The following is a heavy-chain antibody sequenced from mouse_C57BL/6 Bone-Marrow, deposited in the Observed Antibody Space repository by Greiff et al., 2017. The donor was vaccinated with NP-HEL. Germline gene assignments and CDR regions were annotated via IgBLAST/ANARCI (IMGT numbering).Heavy chain of an antibody. CDR3: ARQGAASVVPYYAMDY. CDR2: ISSGGSYT. J-gene: IGHJ4*01. D-gene: IGHD1-1*01. Sequence: EVQLVESGGDLVKPGGSLKLSCAASGFTFSSYGMSWVRQTPDKRLEWVATISSGGSYTYYPDSVKGRFTISRDNAKNTLYLQMSSLKSEDTAMYYCARQGAASVVPYYAMDYWGQGTSVTVSS. CDR1: GFTFSSYG. V-gene: IGHV5-6*01.